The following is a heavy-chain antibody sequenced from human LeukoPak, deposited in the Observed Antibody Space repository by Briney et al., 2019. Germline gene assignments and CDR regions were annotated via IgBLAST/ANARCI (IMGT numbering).Heavy chain of an antibody. CDR2: ISSSSSYI. V-gene: IGHV3-21*01. CDR3: ARDLKYSYGS. CDR1: GFTFSSYS. D-gene: IGHD5-18*01. Sequence: GGSLRLSCAASGFTFSSYSMNWVRQAPGKGLEGVSSISSSSSYIYYADSVKGRCTISRDNANSSLYLQMNSLRAEDTAVYYCARDLKYSYGSWGQGTLVTVSS. J-gene: IGHJ5*02.